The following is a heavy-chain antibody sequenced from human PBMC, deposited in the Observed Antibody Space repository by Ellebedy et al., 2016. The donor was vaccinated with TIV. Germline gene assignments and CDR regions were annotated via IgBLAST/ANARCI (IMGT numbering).Heavy chain of an antibody. D-gene: IGHD3-10*01. V-gene: IGHV3-48*02. CDR1: GFTFSSYS. Sequence: GGSLRLXXAASGFTFSSYSMNWVRQAPGKGLEWVSYISSSSSTIYYADSVKGRFTISRDNAKNSLYLQMNSLRDEDTAVYYCARLGSQNYYYGMDVWGQGTTVIVSS. J-gene: IGHJ6*02. CDR2: ISSSSSTI. CDR3: ARLGSQNYYYGMDV.